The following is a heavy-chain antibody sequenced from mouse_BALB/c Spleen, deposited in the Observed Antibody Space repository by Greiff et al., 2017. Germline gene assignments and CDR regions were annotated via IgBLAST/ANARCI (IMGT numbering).Heavy chain of an antibody. V-gene: IGHV14-3*02. CDR3: ARLEYGNYFDY. CDR1: GFNIKDTY. D-gene: IGHD2-10*02. CDR2: IDPANGNT. J-gene: IGHJ2*01. Sequence: EVQLQQSGAELVKPGASVKLSCTASGFNIKDTYMHWVKQRPEPGLEWIGRIDPANGNTKYDPKFQGKATITADTSSNTAYLQLSSLTSEDTAVYYCARLEYGNYFDYWGQGTTLTVSS.